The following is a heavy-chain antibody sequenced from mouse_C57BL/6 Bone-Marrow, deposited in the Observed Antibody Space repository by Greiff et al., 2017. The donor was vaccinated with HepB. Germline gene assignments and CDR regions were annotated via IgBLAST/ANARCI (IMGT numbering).Heavy chain of an antibody. J-gene: IGHJ3*01. Sequence: QVQLQQSGPELVKPGASVKISCKASGYAFSSSWMNWVKQRPGKGLEWIGRIYPGDGDTNYNGKFKGKATLTADKSSSTAYMQLSSLTSEDSAVYFCARYPAWFAYWGQGTLVTVSA. CDR3: ARYPAWFAY. V-gene: IGHV1-82*01. CDR2: IYPGDGDT. CDR1: GYAFSSSW.